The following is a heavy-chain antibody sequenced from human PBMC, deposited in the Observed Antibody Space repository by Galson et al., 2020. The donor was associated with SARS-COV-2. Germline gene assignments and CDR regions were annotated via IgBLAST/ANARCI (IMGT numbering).Heavy chain of an antibody. CDR3: AKAGILVIVAATHARNWFDP. CDR1: GFTFSSHS. D-gene: IGHD2-15*01. CDR2: ISYDGSNK. V-gene: IGHV3-30-3*01. Sequence: GGSLRLSCAASGFTFSSHSMHWVRQAPGKGLEWVATISYDGSNKYYADSVKGRFTISRDNSKSTLYLQMSSLRVEDTAVYYCAKAGILVIVAATHARNWFDPWGQGTLVTVSS. J-gene: IGHJ5*02.